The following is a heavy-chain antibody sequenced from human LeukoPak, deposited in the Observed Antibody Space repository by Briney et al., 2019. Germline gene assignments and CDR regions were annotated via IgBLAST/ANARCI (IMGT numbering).Heavy chain of an antibody. Sequence: ASVKASCKASEYTFTSYDINWVRQATGQGLEWMGWMNPNSGNTGYAQKFQGRVTMTRNTSISTAYMELSSLRSEDTAVYYCAREGLYCSGGSCYWYYYYGMDVWGQGTTVTVSS. V-gene: IGHV1-8*01. D-gene: IGHD2-15*01. J-gene: IGHJ6*02. CDR2: MNPNSGNT. CDR3: AREGLYCSGGSCYWYYYYGMDV. CDR1: EYTFTSYD.